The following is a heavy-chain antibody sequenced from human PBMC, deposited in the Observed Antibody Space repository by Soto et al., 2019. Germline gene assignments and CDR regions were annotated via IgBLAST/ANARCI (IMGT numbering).Heavy chain of an antibody. V-gene: IGHV4-34*01. Sequence: ASETLSLTCAVYGGSFSGYYWSWIRQPPGKGLEWIGEINHSGSTNYNPSLKSRVTISVDTSKNQFSLKLSSVTAADTAVYYCARGAWDYDFWSGYLVRDYYSYGMHVSGQGTTLTVS. CDR1: GGSFSGYY. J-gene: IGHJ6*02. CDR2: INHSGST. D-gene: IGHD3-3*01. CDR3: ARGAWDYDFWSGYLVRDYYSYGMHV.